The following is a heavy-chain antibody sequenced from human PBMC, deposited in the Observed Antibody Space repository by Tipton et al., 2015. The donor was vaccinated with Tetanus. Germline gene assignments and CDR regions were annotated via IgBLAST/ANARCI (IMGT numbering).Heavy chain of an antibody. J-gene: IGHJ4*02. CDR3: ARGSGWADF. V-gene: IGHV4-34*01. D-gene: IGHD6-19*01. CDR2: ISPGGNT. Sequence: GLVKPSETLSLTCAVYGGSFSNYFWRWIRQPPGKGLEWIGEISPGGNTNYNPSLKSRVTISADTSRNQFSLTLSSVTAADTTVYYCARGSGWADFWGQGTQVTVSS. CDR1: GGSFSNYF.